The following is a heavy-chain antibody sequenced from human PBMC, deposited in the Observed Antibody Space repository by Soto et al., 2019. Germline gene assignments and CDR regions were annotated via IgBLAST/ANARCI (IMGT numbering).Heavy chain of an antibody. Sequence: QVQLVQSGAEVKKPGASVKVSCKASGYTFTSYYMHWVRQAPGQGLEWMGIIKPSGGSTNYAQKFKGRVTMTRDTSTSTVYMGLSSLRSEDTAVYYCAGEGSRGHYFDYWGQGTLVTVSS. V-gene: IGHV1-46*01. CDR1: GYTFTSYY. CDR3: AGEGSRGHYFDY. J-gene: IGHJ4*02. CDR2: IKPSGGST. D-gene: IGHD2-15*01.